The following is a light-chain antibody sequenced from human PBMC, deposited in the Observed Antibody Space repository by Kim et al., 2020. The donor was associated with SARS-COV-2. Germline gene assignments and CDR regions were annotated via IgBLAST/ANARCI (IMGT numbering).Light chain of an antibody. J-gene: IGKJ4*01. CDR1: ESVSSTF. CDR2: DTS. Sequence: APGERATLSCRASESVSSTFLAWYQQKPGQPPRLLMYDTSSRATGIPDRFSGSGSGTDFTLTVSRLEPEDCAVYYCQQYGSAPLTFGGGTKVDIK. CDR3: QQYGSAPLT. V-gene: IGKV3-20*01.